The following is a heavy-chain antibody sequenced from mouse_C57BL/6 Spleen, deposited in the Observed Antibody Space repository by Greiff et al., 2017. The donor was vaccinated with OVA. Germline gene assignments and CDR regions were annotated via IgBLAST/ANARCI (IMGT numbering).Heavy chain of an antibody. CDR3: ARNYDGFAY. CDR2: IYPRSGNT. J-gene: IGHJ3*01. D-gene: IGHD2-3*01. V-gene: IGHV1-81*01. Sequence: QVQLQQSGAELARPGASVKLSCKASGYTFTSYGISWVKQRPGQGLEWIGEIYPRSGNTYYNEKFKGKATLTADKSSSTAYMELRSLTSEDSAVYFCARNYDGFAYWGQGTLVTVSA. CDR1: GYTFTSYG.